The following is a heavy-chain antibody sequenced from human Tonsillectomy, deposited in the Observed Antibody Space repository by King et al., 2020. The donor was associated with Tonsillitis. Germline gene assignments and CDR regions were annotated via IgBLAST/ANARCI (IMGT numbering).Heavy chain of an antibody. D-gene: IGHD6-13*01. CDR1: GGSISSYF. Sequence: QLKESGPGLVKPSETLSLTCSVSGGSISSYFWHWIRQPPGKRLEWIGYIDYRGSTNYNPSLKSRLSISVDTSSNQFSLQLSSATAADTAVYYCARGVAAAVKFWGQGTLVTVSS. CDR3: ARGVAAAVKF. J-gene: IGHJ4*02. V-gene: IGHV4-59*01. CDR2: IDYRGST.